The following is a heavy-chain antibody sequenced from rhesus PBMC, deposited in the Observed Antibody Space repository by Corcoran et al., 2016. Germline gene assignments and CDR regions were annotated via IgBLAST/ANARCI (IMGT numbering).Heavy chain of an antibody. CDR1: GGSISSSY. V-gene: IGHV4-169*01. CDR3: ARYPDYGSTFDY. J-gene: IGHJ4*01. D-gene: IGHD4-29*01. CDR2: IYGSGSST. Sequence: QLQLQESGPGLVKPSETLSVTCAVSGGSISSSYWSWIRQAPGKGLEWIGYIYGSGSSTNYNPSLKSRVTLSVDTSKNQLSLKLSSVTAADTAVYYCARYPDYGSTFDYWGQGVLVTVSS.